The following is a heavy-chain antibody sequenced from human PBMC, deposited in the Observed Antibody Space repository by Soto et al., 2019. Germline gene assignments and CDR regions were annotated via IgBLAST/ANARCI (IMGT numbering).Heavy chain of an antibody. CDR3: ARESQLERLDDGYAFDI. CDR2: TYYRSKWYN. J-gene: IGHJ3*02. Sequence: SETLSLTCAISGDSVSSNSAAWNWIRQSPSRGLEWLGRTYYRSKWYNDYAVSVKSRITINPDTSKNQVYLQLNSATDEDTDVYYCARESQLERLDDGYAFDIWGQGTMVTVSS. D-gene: IGHD1-1*01. V-gene: IGHV6-1*01. CDR1: GDSVSSNSAA.